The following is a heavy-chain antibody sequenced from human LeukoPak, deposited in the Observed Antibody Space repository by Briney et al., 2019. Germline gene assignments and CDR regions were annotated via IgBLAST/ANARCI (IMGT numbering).Heavy chain of an antibody. J-gene: IGHJ3*02. CDR3: ARYCSSTSCYENAFDI. CDR1: GGSISSSSYY. V-gene: IGHV4-39*07. D-gene: IGHD2-2*01. Sequence: SETLSLTCTVSGGSISSSSYYWGWIRQPPGKGLEWIGSIYYSGSTYYNPSLKSRVTISVDTSKNQFSLKLSSVTAADTAVYYCARYCSSTSCYENAFDIWGQGTMVTVSS. CDR2: IYYSGST.